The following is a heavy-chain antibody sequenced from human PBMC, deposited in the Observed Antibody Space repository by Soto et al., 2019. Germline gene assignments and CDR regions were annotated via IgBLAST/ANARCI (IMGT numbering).Heavy chain of an antibody. V-gene: IGHV3-53*01. D-gene: IGHD1-1*01. J-gene: IGHJ6*02. CDR1: GFSVSSYY. CDR2: IYTGGTR. CDR3: VRDVTNWSPDSDYYGMDV. Sequence: EVLLVESGGGLIQPGGSLRLSCAASGFSVSSYYMTWVRQAPGKGLEWVSVIYTGGTRHYAAYVRGRVTISRDNSKNTVDLQMTSLRADDTAVYYCVRDVTNWSPDSDYYGMDVWGQGTTVTVAS.